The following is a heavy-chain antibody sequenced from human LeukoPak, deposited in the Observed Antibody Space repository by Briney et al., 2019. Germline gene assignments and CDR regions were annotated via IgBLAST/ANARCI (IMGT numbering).Heavy chain of an antibody. J-gene: IGHJ3*02. CDR1: GFTFSSYA. CDR3: AKDLDRGYCSSTSCLDAFDI. CDR2: ISGSGGST. V-gene: IGHV3-23*01. D-gene: IGHD2-2*01. Sequence: GGSLRLSCAASGFTFSSYAMSWVRQAPGKGLEWVSAISGSGGSTYYADSVRGRFTISRDNSKNTLYLQMNSPRAEDTAVYYCAKDLDRGYCSSTSCLDAFDIWGQGTMVTVSS.